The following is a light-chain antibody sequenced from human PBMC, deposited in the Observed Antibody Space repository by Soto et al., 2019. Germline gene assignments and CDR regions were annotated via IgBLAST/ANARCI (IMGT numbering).Light chain of an antibody. J-gene: IGKJ5*01. V-gene: IGKV1-16*02. CDR1: QGIYNY. CDR2: AAS. CDR3: QQYNSFPIT. Sequence: DIQMTQSPSSLSASVGDRVTITCRASQGIYNYLAWFQQRPGQPPKSLFYAASSSQSGVPSKFSGSGSGTDFTLTISSLQPEDFATYYCQQYNSFPITFGQGTRLEIK.